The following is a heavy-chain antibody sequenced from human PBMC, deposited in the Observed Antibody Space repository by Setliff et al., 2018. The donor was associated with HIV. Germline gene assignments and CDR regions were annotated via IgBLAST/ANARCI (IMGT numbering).Heavy chain of an antibody. CDR1: GDSLIGHW. V-gene: IGHV4-59*11. CDR2: ISHSGNT. CDR3: ARSTVGAGASFP. D-gene: IGHD1-26*01. J-gene: IGHJ5*02. Sequence: SETLSLTCSVSGDSLIGHWWWSWIRQPPGKGLEWIGCISHSGNTNFNPSLNSRVTISLDTSKNQFSLRLTSLTAADTAIYYCARSTVGAGASFPWGRGILVTVSS.